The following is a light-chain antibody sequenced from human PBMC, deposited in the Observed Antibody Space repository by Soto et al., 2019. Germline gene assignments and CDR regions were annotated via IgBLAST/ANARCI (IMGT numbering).Light chain of an antibody. J-gene: IGKJ4*01. V-gene: IGKV1-5*03. CDR3: QQYDTSPLT. Sequence: DIQLTQSHSTLSASVGDTITITCRASQSINTWLAWYQQRPGKAPKLLIYKASSLEGGVPSRFSGSGSGTEFTLTISSLQPDDFGTYYCQQYDTSPLTFGGGTKV. CDR1: QSINTW. CDR2: KAS.